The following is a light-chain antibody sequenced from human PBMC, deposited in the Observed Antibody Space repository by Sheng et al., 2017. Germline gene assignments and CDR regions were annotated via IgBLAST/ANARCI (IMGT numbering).Light chain of an antibody. CDR2: LGS. CDR3: MQGLQTEVT. CDR1: QSLLHVNGNTY. Sequence: EIVLTQSPLSLPVTPGEPASISCRSSQSLLHVNGNTYLDWYLQKPGQSPQLLISLGSNRASGVPDRFSGSGSGTDFTLKITRVEAGDVGVYYCMQGLQTEVTFGQGTKLEIK. J-gene: IGKJ2*01. V-gene: IGKV2-28*01.